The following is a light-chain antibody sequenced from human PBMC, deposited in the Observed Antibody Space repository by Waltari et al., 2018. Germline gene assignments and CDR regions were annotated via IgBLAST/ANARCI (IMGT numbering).Light chain of an antibody. J-gene: IGLJ2*01. CDR3: SSYAGSNIV. V-gene: IGLV2-8*01. CDR2: NVR. Sequence: QSALTQPPSASGSPGQSVTISCTGTSSYVGRFYYVSWYQQPPVQTPKLLIYNVRQRPSGVPDRFSGSKAGNTASLIVSGLQADDEADYYCSSYAGSNIVFGGGTKLTVL. CDR1: SSYVGRFYY.